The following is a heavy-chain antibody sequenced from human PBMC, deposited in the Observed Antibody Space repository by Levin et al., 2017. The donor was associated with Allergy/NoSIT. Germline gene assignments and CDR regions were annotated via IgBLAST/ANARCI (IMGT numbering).Heavy chain of an antibody. V-gene: IGHV4-39*01. CDR3: ARHTALLWFEELVFDS. CDR2: IYYSGTT. J-gene: IGHJ4*02. Sequence: PSQTLSLTCTVSGGSFITSSYFWAWIRQPPGKGLEWLGSIYYSGTTYYNPSLKSRLNISIDTSTNQFSLKLRSVTAADTAVYYCARHTALLWFEELVFDSWGQGNLVAVSS. D-gene: IGHD3-10*01. CDR1: GGSFITSSYF.